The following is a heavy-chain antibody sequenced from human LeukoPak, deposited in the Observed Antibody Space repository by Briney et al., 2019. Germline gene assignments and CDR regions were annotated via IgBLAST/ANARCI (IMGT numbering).Heavy chain of an antibody. D-gene: IGHD3-10*01. Sequence: PGGSLRLSCAASGFTFSSYWMHWVRQAPGKGLVWVSRINSDGRSATYADSVKGRFTISRDNTKDTLYLQMNSLRAEDTAVYYCARARYFGSGTYHDYWGQGTLVTVSS. J-gene: IGHJ4*02. CDR2: INSDGRSA. CDR3: ARARYFGSGTYHDY. CDR1: GFTFSSYW. V-gene: IGHV3-74*01.